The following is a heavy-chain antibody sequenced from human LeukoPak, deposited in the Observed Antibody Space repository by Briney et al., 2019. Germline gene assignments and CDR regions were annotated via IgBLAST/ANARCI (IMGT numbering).Heavy chain of an antibody. CDR2: IRSKAYGGTT. V-gene: IGHV3-49*04. D-gene: IGHD2-15*01. CDR3: TRRPVVHDAFDI. J-gene: IGHJ3*02. CDR1: GFTFGDYA. Sequence: GGSLRLSCTASGFTFGDYAMSWVRQAPGKGLEWVGFIRSKAYGGTTEYAASVKGRFTISRDDSKSIAYLQMNSLKTEDTAVYYCTRRPVVHDAFDIWGQGTVVTVSS.